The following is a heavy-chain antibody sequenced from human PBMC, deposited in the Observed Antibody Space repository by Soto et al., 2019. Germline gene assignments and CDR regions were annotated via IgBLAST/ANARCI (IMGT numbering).Heavy chain of an antibody. CDR3: ARGHDILTGRPYYYGMDV. CDR1: GGTFSSYA. D-gene: IGHD3-9*01. Sequence: GASVKVSCKASGGTFSSYAISWVRQAPGQGLEWMGGIIPIFGTANCAQKFQGRVTITADESTSTAYMELSSLRSEDTAVYYCARGHDILTGRPYYYGMDVWGQGTTVTVS. J-gene: IGHJ6*02. CDR2: IIPIFGTA. V-gene: IGHV1-69*13.